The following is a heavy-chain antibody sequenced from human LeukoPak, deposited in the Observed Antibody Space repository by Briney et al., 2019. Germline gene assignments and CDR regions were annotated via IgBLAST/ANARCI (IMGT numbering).Heavy chain of an antibody. CDR2: IDWDDDK. CDR3: ARIPNYYDSSDYYKNQPYYFDY. CDR1: GFSLITSAMC. D-gene: IGHD3-22*01. V-gene: IGHV2-70*01. J-gene: IGHJ4*02. Sequence: ASGPTLVNPTQTLTLTCTFYGFSLITSAMCVSWIRQPPEKALEWLALIDWDDDKYYSTSLKTRLTISKDTSKNQVVLTLTNMDPVDTATYYCARIPNYYDSSDYYKNQPYYFDYWGQGTLVTVSS.